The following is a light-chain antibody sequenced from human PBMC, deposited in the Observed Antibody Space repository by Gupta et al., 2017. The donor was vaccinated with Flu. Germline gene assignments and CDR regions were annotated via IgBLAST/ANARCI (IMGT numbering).Light chain of an antibody. V-gene: IGKV3-20*01. CDR1: HSGSKNY. Sequence: LSLYTGETDTRSCRASHSGSKNYLDWYKKTPGQAPKRLIYGAYHRAVVSTDRCSGSGVGTDGIITISTGELEDCEVYYCQQEGTEPPWVTFGHGTKVDVK. J-gene: IGKJ3*01. CDR3: QQEGTEPPWVT. CDR2: GAY.